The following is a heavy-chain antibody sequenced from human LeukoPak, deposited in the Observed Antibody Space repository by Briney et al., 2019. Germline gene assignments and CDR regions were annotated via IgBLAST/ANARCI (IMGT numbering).Heavy chain of an antibody. CDR3: ARRYDFWSGYPIYYYYYMDV. D-gene: IGHD3-3*01. J-gene: IGHJ6*03. CDR2: ISAYNGNT. Sequence: ASVKVSCKASGYTLTSYGISWVRQAPGQGLEWMGWISAYNGNTNYAQKLQGRVTMTTDTSTSTAYMALRSLRSDDTAVYYCARRYDFWSGYPIYYYYYMDVWGKGTTVTVSS. V-gene: IGHV1-18*01. CDR1: GYTLTSYG.